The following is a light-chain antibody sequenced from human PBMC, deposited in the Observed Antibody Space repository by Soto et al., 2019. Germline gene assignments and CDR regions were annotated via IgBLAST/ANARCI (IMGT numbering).Light chain of an antibody. CDR1: NSGVVNYEY. CDR2: EGR. Sequence: QSVLRQPDSVSGSPGQSITISCTGINSGVVNYEYVSWYQQFPDKAPKLIIYEGRERPSGVSDRFSGSKSDNAASLTISALQREDEAEYFCLSYGKVFGTGTKLTVL. CDR3: LSYGKV. J-gene: IGLJ1*01. V-gene: IGLV2-23*01.